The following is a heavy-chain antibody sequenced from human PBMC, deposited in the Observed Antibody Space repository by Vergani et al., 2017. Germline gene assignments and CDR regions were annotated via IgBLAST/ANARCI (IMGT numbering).Heavy chain of an antibody. CDR3: ARGPRSGYDKDYFDY. J-gene: IGHJ4*02. CDR2: IWYDGSNK. V-gene: IGHV3-33*08. Sequence: QVQLVESGGGVVQPGRSLRLSCAASGFTFSSYGMHWVRQAPGKGLEWVAVIWYDGSNKYYADSVKGRFTISRDNSKNTLYLQMNSLRAEDTAVYYCARGPRSGYDKDYFDYWGQGTLVTVSS. D-gene: IGHD5-12*01. CDR1: GFTFSSYG.